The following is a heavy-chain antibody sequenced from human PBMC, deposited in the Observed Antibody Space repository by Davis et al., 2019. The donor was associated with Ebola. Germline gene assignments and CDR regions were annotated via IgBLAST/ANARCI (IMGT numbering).Heavy chain of an antibody. CDR3: ARPPGVVLSYYGMDV. V-gene: IGHV3-48*04. J-gene: IGHJ6*02. D-gene: IGHD2-2*01. CDR1: GFTFSSYS. CDR2: ISSSSSTI. Sequence: GESLKISCAASGFTFSSYSMNWVRQAPGKGLEWVSYISSSSSTIYYADSVKGRFTISRDNAKNSLYLQMNSLRAEDTAVYYCARPPGVVLSYYGMDVWGQGTTVTVSS.